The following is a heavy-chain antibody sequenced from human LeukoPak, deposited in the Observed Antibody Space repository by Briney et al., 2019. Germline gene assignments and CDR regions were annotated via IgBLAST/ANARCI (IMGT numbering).Heavy chain of an antibody. CDR2: ISGSGGST. D-gene: IGHD6-13*01. CDR1: GFTFSSYA. J-gene: IGHJ4*02. CDR3: AKGDSISWYYFDY. V-gene: IGHV3-23*01. Sequence: GGSLRLSCAASGFTFSSYAMSWVRQAPGKGLEWVSAISGSGGSTYYADFVKGRFTISRDNSKNTLYLQMNSLRAEDTAVYYCAKGDSISWYYFDYWGQGTLVTVSS.